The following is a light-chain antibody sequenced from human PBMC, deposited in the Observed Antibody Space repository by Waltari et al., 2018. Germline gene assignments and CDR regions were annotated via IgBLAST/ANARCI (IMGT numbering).Light chain of an antibody. V-gene: IGKV2-30*02. CDR3: MQGTHWPYT. Sequence: DVVMTQSPLSLSVTLGQTASISCTSSRSLVHSDGNTHLVWFHQRPGKSPRRLIYKVSNRDSGVPDRFGGSGSGSDFTLKISYVEAEDVGVYYCMQGTHWPYTFGQGPSWTSN. J-gene: IGKJ2*01. CDR1: RSLVHSDGNTH. CDR2: KVS.